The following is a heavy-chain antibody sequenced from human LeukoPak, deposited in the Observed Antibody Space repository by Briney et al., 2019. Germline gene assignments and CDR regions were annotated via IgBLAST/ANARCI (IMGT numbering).Heavy chain of an antibody. CDR1: VGSLSGYY. V-gene: IGHV4-34*01. CDR3: AGGHWGSSLYVTRYNWFYP. D-gene: IGHD6-13*01. J-gene: IGHJ5*02. Sequence: SETLSLTCAVSVGSLSGYYWSWIRQPPGKGLEWVGEIYHSVSTNYAPSLTSRVTISLDTSKNQFSLKLSSVTPARTALYYCAGGHWGSSLYVTRYNWFYPWGQGTLVT. CDR2: IYHSVST.